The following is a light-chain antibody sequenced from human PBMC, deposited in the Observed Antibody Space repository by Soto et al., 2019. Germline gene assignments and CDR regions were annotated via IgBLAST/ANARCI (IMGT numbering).Light chain of an antibody. J-gene: IGKJ2*01. V-gene: IGKV1-33*01. Sequence: DLQMTQSPSPLSASLGDRVTITCRASQDISTYLNWYQQKPGKAPNLLIYTVPNLETGVPSRFSGSGSGTVFTLTISALQPEDIATYYCQQYNSLPYTFGQGTRLEIE. CDR2: TVP. CDR3: QQYNSLPYT. CDR1: QDISTY.